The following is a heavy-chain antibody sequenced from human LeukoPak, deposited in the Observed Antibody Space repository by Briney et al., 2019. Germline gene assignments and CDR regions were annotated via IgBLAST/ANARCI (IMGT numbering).Heavy chain of an antibody. CDR2: ISSSSSTI. J-gene: IGHJ4*02. CDR3: ARDGITMVRGVMIDFDY. CDR1: GFTFSSYE. V-gene: IGHV3-48*02. D-gene: IGHD3-10*01. Sequence: SGGSLRLSCAASGFTFSSYEMNWVRQAPGKGLEWVSYISSSSSTIYYADSVKGRFTISRDNAKNSVYLQMSSLRDEDTAVYYCARDGITMVRGVMIDFDYWGQGTRVTVSS.